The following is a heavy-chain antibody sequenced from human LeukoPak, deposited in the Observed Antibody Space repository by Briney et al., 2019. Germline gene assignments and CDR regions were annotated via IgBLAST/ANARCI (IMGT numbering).Heavy chain of an antibody. CDR2: ISAYNGNT. Sequence: GFSVKVSCKDSGYTFTSYGMRWLRQAPGQGLEGMGWISAYNGNTNYEQKLQGRVTMTTDTSTSTAYFYLRSLRADDTAVYYYASGNLYYYDSSGYHNFFDHWGQGTLVTVSS. CDR1: GYTFTSYG. CDR3: ASGNLYYYDSSGYHNFFDH. D-gene: IGHD3-22*01. J-gene: IGHJ5*02. V-gene: IGHV1-18*01.